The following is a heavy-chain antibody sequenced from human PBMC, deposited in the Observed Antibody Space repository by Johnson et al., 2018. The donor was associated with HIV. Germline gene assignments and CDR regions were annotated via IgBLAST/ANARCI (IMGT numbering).Heavy chain of an antibody. V-gene: IGHV3-30*04. CDR2: ISYDGSNK. D-gene: IGHD1-26*01. CDR3: ARDKTSVGATGAFDI. J-gene: IGHJ3*02. CDR1: GFTFSSYA. Sequence: QVQLLESGGGLVQPGGSLRLSCAASGFTFSSYAMHWVRQAPGKGLEWVAVISYDGSNKYYADSVKGRFTISRDNSKNTLYLQMNSLRAEDTAVYYCARDKTSVGATGAFDIWGQGTMVTVSS.